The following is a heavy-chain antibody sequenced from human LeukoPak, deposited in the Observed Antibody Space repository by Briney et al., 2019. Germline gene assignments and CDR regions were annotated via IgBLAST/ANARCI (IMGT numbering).Heavy chain of an antibody. V-gene: IGHV3-20*04. J-gene: IGHJ4*02. Sequence: GPSLRLSCAASGFTFDVYGMGSVRQAPGKGLEWVSGLNWNGGSTGSADSVKGRFIISRDNAKNCLYLQMNSLRAEDTALYYCAKSASSWHLYYFDSWGQGTLVTVSS. D-gene: IGHD6-13*01. CDR2: LNWNGGST. CDR3: AKSASSWHLYYFDS. CDR1: GFTFDVYG.